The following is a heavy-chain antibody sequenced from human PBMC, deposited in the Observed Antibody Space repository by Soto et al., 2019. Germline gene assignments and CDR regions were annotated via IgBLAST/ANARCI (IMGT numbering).Heavy chain of an antibody. CDR1: GGTLNSYA. D-gene: IGHD5-12*01. Sequence: QVQLVQSGAEVKKPGSSVKVSCKASGGTLNSYAISWVRQAPGQGLEWMGGIIPIFGTANYAQKFQGRVTITADESTSTAYMELSSLRSEDTAVYYCARDFRRGVDRGACFDDWGQGTLVTVSS. V-gene: IGHV1-69*01. CDR3: ARDFRRGVDRGACFDD. J-gene: IGHJ4*02. CDR2: IIPIFGTA.